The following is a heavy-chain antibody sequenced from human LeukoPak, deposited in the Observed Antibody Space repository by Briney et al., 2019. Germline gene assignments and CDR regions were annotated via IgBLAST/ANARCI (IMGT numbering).Heavy chain of an antibody. Sequence: SETLSLTCTVSGGSISIYYGSWIRQPPGKGLEWIGYINYSEGTNYNPSLKSRVTISVDTSKNQFSLKLSSDTAADTAVYYCARDPGGSGSLWFDPWGQGTLVTVSS. V-gene: IGHV4-59*01. D-gene: IGHD3-10*01. CDR1: GGSISIYY. CDR3: ARDPGGSGSLWFDP. J-gene: IGHJ5*02. CDR2: INYSEGT.